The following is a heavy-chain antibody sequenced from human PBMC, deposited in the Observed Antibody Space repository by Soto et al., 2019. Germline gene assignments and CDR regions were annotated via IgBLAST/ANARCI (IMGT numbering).Heavy chain of an antibody. CDR2: IYYSGST. J-gene: IGHJ6*02. CDR3: ARAPSGDYYYYYYGMDV. CDR1: GGSISSYY. D-gene: IGHD4-17*01. V-gene: IGHV4-59*01. Sequence: SETLFLTCTVSGGSISSYYWSWIRQPPGKGLEWIGYIYYSGSTNYNPSLKSRVTISVDTSKNQFSLKLSSVTAADTAVYYCARAPSGDYYYYYYGMDVWGQGTTVTVSS.